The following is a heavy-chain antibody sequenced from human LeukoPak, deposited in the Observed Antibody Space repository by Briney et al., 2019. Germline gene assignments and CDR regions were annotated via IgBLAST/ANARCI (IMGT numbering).Heavy chain of an antibody. V-gene: IGHV4-34*01. Sequence: PSETLSLTCAVYGGSFSGYYWSWIRQPPGKGLEWIGEINHSGSTNYNPSLKSRVTISVDTSKNQFSLKLSSVTAADTAVYYCARGIAAGWFDPWGQGTLVTVSS. D-gene: IGHD6-13*01. CDR3: ARGIAAGWFDP. J-gene: IGHJ5*02. CDR1: GGSFSGYY. CDR2: INHSGST.